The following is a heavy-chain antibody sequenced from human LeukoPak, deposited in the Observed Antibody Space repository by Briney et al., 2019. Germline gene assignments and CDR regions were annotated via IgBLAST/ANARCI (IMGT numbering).Heavy chain of an antibody. D-gene: IGHD2-21*02. CDR3: ARVAFVVVTAADYGMDV. CDR1: GFTCSSYS. Sequence: GGSLRRSSAASGFTCSSYSMNWVRQAPGKGLEWGSYISSSSSTIYYAVSVKGRFTISTDNAKNYLYLQMNSLRAEAAAVYYCARVAFVVVTAADYGMDVWGQGTMVTVS. CDR2: ISSSSSTI. J-gene: IGHJ6*02. V-gene: IGHV3-48*04.